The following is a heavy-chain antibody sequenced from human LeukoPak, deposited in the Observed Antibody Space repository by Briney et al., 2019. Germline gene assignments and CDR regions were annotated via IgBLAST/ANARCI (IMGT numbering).Heavy chain of an antibody. CDR2: IYTSGST. CDR1: GGSISNYY. J-gene: IGHJ2*01. CDR3: AREINSYGDYGGDWYFDL. V-gene: IGHV4-4*07. D-gene: IGHD4-17*01. Sequence: SETLSLTCTVSGGSISNYYWSWIRQPAGKGLEWIGRIYTSGSTNYNPSLKSRVTMSVDTSKNQFSLKLSSVTAADTAVYYCAREINSYGDYGGDWYFDLWGRGTLVTVSS.